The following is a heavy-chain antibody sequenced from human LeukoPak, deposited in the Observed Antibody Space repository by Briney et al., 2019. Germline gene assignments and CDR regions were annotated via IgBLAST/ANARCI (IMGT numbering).Heavy chain of an antibody. CDR3: AKERGVTMVRGVTDY. CDR2: ISGSGGST. CDR1: GFTFGSYA. J-gene: IGHJ4*02. V-gene: IGHV3-23*01. D-gene: IGHD3-10*01. Sequence: GGSLRLSCAASGFTFGSYAMSWVRQAPGKGLEWVSAISGSGGSTYYADSVKGRFTISRDNSKNTLYLQMNSLRAEDTAVYYCAKERGVTMVRGVTDYWGQGTLVTVSS.